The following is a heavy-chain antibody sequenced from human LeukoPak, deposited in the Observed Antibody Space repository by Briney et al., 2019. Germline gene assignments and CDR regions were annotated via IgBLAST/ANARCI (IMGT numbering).Heavy chain of an antibody. V-gene: IGHV3-11*03. CDR3: VGSTCLRGGYCSTNP. D-gene: IGHD2-2*01. Sequence: GGSLRLSCAASGFTFSDYYMSWIRQAPGKGLEWVAYISRNSDYTNYADSVKGRFTVSRDNAKNSLYLQMNSLRAEDTAVYYCVGSTCLRGGYCSTNPWGQGALVTVSS. CDR2: ISRNSDYT. J-gene: IGHJ5*02. CDR1: GFTFSDYY.